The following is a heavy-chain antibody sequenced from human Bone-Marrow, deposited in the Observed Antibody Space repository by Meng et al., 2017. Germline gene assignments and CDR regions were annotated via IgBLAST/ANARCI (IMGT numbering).Heavy chain of an antibody. CDR2: IKQDGSEK. D-gene: IGHD6-13*01. Sequence: GESLKISCAASGFTFSSYAMSWVRQAPGKGLEWVANIKQDGSEKYYVDSVKGRFTISRDNAKNSLYLQMNSLRAEDTAVYYCARGGIAAADNWFDPWGQGTLVTVSS. CDR3: ARGGIAAADNWFDP. CDR1: GFTFSSYA. J-gene: IGHJ5*02. V-gene: IGHV3-7*01.